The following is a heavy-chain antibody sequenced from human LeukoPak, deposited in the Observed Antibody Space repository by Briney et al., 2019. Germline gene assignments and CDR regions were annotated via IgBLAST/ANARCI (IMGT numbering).Heavy chain of an antibody. CDR1: GFTFGGYA. D-gene: IGHD6-19*01. J-gene: IGHJ4*02. CDR3: ARENPYSSGWYGYYFDY. Sequence: GGSLRLSCAASGFTFGGYAMSWVRQAPGKGLEWVSVIYSGGSTYYADSVKGRFTISRDNSKNTLYLQMNSLRAEDTAVYYCARENPYSSGWYGYYFDYWGQGTLVTVSS. V-gene: IGHV3-53*01. CDR2: IYSGGST.